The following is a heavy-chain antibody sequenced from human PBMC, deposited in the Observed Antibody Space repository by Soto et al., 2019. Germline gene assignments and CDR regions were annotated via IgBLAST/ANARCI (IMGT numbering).Heavy chain of an antibody. CDR2: ISYDGRDK. CDR1: GFKYTDFA. D-gene: IGHD3-22*01. Sequence: VQLVESGGGEVQPGRSLRLSCAASGFKYTDFALHWVRQAPGKGLEWVAIISYDGRDKYYADSVKGRFVISRDNLKNTLYLEMNSLRSEDTAVYFCARRAWDSYYAIAVWGQGTTVTVFS. V-gene: IGHV3-30*09. CDR3: ARRAWDSYYAIAV. J-gene: IGHJ6*02.